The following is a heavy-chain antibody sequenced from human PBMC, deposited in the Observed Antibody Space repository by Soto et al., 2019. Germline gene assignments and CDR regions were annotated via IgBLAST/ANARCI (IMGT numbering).Heavy chain of an antibody. D-gene: IGHD3-22*01. V-gene: IGHV3-15*07. CDR2: IKSKTDGGTT. Sequence: GGSLRLSCAASGFTFSNAWMNWVRQAPGKGLEWVGRIKSKTDGGTTDYAAPVKGRFTISRDDSKNTLYLQMNSLKTEDTAVYYCTTTFLYYYDSSGLDRSGYGMDVWGQGTTVTGSS. CDR3: TTTFLYYYDSSGLDRSGYGMDV. J-gene: IGHJ6*02. CDR1: GFTFSNAW.